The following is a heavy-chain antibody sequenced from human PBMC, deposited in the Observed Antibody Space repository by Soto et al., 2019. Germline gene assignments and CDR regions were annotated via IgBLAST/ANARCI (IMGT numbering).Heavy chain of an antibody. CDR3: ARETGYSYAGFDY. J-gene: IGHJ4*02. CDR1: GFTFSSYS. Sequence: EVQLVESGGGLVKPGGSLRLSCAASGFTFSSYSMNWVRQAPGKGLEWVSSISSSSSYIYYADSVKGRITISRDNAKNSLYLQTNSLRAEDTAVYYCARETGYSYAGFDYWGQGTLVTVSS. V-gene: IGHV3-21*01. CDR2: ISSSSSYI. D-gene: IGHD5-18*01.